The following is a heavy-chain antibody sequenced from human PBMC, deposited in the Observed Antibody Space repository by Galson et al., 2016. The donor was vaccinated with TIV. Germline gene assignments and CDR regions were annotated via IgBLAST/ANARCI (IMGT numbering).Heavy chain of an antibody. CDR3: TRDEPSYNYVLDV. Sequence: SLRLSCAASGFTFSRYYMHWDRQAPGKGLVWDSRISSDGSSTLYADSVKGRFTISRDNAKNTLYLQMSSLRAEDTALYYCTRDEPSYNYVLDVWGQGTTVTVSS. V-gene: IGHV3-74*01. D-gene: IGHD1-14*01. CDR1: GFTFSRYY. CDR2: ISSDGSST. J-gene: IGHJ6*02.